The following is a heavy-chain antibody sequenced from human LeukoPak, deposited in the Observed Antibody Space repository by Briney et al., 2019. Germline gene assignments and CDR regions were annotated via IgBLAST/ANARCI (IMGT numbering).Heavy chain of an antibody. CDR1: GCTFSTYW. V-gene: IGHV3-7*04. CDR3: ARDSYGWGSHDY. J-gene: IGHJ4*02. D-gene: IGHD3-10*01. CDR2: IMQDGSET. Sequence: GGSLRLSCAASGCTFSTYWMTWVRQAPGKGLEWVANIMQDGSETYYVDSVKGGFTISRDNAKNSLFLQLSSLRAEATAVYYCARDSYGWGSHDYWGQGTLVSVAS.